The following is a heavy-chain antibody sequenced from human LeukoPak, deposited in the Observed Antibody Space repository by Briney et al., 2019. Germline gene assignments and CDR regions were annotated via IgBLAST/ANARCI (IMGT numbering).Heavy chain of an antibody. D-gene: IGHD4-4*01. V-gene: IGHV1-46*01. CDR1: GYTFTSYY. CDR3: ARDLAYSNYVGILDY. CDR2: INPSGGST. Sequence: GASVKVSCKASGYTFTSYYMHWVRQTPGQGLEWMGIINPSGGSTSYAQKFQGRVTMTRDTSTSTVYMELSSLRSEDTAVYYCARDLAYSNYVGILDYWGQGTLVTVSS. J-gene: IGHJ4*02.